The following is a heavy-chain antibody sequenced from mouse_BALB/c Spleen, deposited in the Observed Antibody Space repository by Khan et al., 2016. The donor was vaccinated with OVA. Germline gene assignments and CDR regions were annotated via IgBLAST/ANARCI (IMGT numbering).Heavy chain of an antibody. Sequence: QIQLVQSGPELKKPGETVKISCKASGYTFRNYGMNWVKQAPGKGLKWMGWINTYTGEPTYADDFKGRFAFSLETSASTAYLQITNLKNEDTATYFCTRKEYGRDFDDWGQGTPLTVAA. V-gene: IGHV9-3-1*01. CDR1: GYTFRNYG. CDR2: INTYTGEP. J-gene: IGHJ2*01. CDR3: TRKEYGRDFDD. D-gene: IGHD2-10*02.